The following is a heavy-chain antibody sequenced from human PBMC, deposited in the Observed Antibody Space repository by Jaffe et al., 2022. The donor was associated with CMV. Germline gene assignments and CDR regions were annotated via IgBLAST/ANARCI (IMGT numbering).Heavy chain of an antibody. J-gene: IGHJ4*02. V-gene: IGHV3-48*02. CDR2: ISAKSHNI. CDR3: VRDFETLAVRIPADH. Sequence: EVQLVESGGFLVRPGGSLRLSCAASGFDFDNYAMNWVRQAPGKGLEWVSHISAKSHNIYYADSVRGRFTISRDNAKNSLYLQMDSLRDEDTALYYCVRDFETLAVRIPADHWGQGTLVTVSS. CDR1: GFDFDNYA. D-gene: IGHD2-21*01.